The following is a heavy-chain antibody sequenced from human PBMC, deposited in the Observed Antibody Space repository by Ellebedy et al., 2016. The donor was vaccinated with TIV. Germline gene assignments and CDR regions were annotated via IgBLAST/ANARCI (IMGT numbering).Heavy chain of an antibody. Sequence: GESLKISCAASGFTFSSYGMHWVRQAPGKGLEWVAVIYYDGSNKYYADSVKGRFTISRDNSKNTLYLQMNSLRAEDTAVYYCALFYYDTSGYTDSFGYWGQGTLVTVSS. CDR2: IYYDGSNK. V-gene: IGHV3-33*01. J-gene: IGHJ4*02. CDR3: ALFYYDTSGYTDSFGY. CDR1: GFTFSSYG. D-gene: IGHD3-22*01.